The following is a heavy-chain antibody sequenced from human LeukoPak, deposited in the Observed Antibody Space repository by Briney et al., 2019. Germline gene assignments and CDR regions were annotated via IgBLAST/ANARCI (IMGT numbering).Heavy chain of an antibody. CDR3: ARVITMVRGVKRDYYYYYMDV. J-gene: IGHJ6*03. CDR2: INHSGGT. Sequence: SETLSLACAVYGGSFSGYYWCWIRQPPGKGLEWIGEINHSGGTNYNPSLKSRVTISVDTSKNQFSLKLSSVTAADTAVYYCARVITMVRGVKRDYYYYYMDVWGKGTTVTISS. V-gene: IGHV4-34*01. D-gene: IGHD3-10*01. CDR1: GGSFSGYY.